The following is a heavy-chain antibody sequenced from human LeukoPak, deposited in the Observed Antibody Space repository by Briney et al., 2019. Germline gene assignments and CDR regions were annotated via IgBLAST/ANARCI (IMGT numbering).Heavy chain of an antibody. J-gene: IGHJ4*02. Sequence: GGSLRLSCAASGFTFSHYGMHWVRQAPGKGLEWVAVISFDGSTSYYADSVKGRFTISRDNSQNTLFLQMSSLRADDTPVYYCTKGLYCPSAGCYTRQTEFDYWGQGTLVTVSS. CDR2: ISFDGSTS. V-gene: IGHV3-30*18. CDR1: GFTFSHYG. CDR3: TKGLYCPSAGCYTRQTEFDY. D-gene: IGHD2-2*02.